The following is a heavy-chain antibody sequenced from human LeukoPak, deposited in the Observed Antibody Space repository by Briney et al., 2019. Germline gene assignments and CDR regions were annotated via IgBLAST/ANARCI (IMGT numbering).Heavy chain of an antibody. D-gene: IGHD6-13*01. Sequence: ASVKVYCKASGYHFIGFHMHWVLEAPGQSLECRGRIISNSGESSFALSFQGRVTMTSDTSINTAYMELGRLTSDDTAVYFCARGATRLATAGAEFDSWGQGTLVTVSS. J-gene: IGHJ4*02. CDR2: IISNSGES. V-gene: IGHV1-2*06. CDR3: ARGATRLATAGAEFDS. CDR1: GYHFIGFH.